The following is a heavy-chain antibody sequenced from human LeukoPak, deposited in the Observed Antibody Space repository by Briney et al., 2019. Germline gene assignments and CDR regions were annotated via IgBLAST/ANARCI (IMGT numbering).Heavy chain of an antibody. CDR1: GFTFSSYW. Sequence: GGSLRLSCAASGFTFSSYWMSWVRQAPGKGLEWVANIKQDGSEKYYVDSVKGRFTISRDNAKNSLYLQMNSLRAEDTAVYYCARAGSGSYYPFYKFDYWGQGTLVTVSS. J-gene: IGHJ4*02. CDR3: ARAGSGSYYPFYKFDY. V-gene: IGHV3-7*01. D-gene: IGHD1-26*01. CDR2: IKQDGSEK.